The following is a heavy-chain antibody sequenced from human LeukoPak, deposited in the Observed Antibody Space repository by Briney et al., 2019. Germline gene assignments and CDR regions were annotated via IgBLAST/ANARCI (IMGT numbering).Heavy chain of an antibody. D-gene: IGHD6-19*01. J-gene: IGHJ5*02. CDR1: GYIFTIFD. CDR2: INPNSGGT. CDR3: AKGRVVAGTKSLTYHWFDP. V-gene: IGHV1-2*02. Sequence: ASLKVSCKASGYIFTIFDINWVRQAPGQGLEWVGWINPNSGGTKYAQRFQGRVTMTRDTSISTAYMGLSRLTSDDTAVYYCAKGRVVAGTKSLTYHWFDPWGQGTLVTVSS.